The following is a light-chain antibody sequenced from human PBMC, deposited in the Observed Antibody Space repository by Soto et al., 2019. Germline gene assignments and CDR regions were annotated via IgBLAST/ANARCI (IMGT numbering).Light chain of an antibody. Sequence: EIELTQSPGTLSLSPGERATLSCRASQSVSSSYLAWYQQKPGQAPRLLIYGASSRATGVPYRFSGSGSGTEFTLTISRLQPEDFAAYYCQQYGSALYTFGHGTKLEIK. V-gene: IGKV3-20*01. J-gene: IGKJ2*01. CDR3: QQYGSALYT. CDR1: QSVSSSY. CDR2: GAS.